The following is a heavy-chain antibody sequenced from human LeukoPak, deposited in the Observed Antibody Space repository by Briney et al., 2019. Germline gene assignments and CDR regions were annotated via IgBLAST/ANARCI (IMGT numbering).Heavy chain of an antibody. J-gene: IGHJ4*02. CDR2: INPNSGGT. CDR1: TYTFTGYY. D-gene: IGHD3-22*01. CDR3: ARGVARYYYDSSGYYLY. Sequence: ATVNVSCKASTYTFTGYYMHWVRQAPGQRLEWMAWINPNSGGTNYAQKFQGRVTMTRDTSISTAYMELSRLRSDDTAVYYCARGVARYYYDSSGYYLYWGQGTLVTVSS. V-gene: IGHV1-2*02.